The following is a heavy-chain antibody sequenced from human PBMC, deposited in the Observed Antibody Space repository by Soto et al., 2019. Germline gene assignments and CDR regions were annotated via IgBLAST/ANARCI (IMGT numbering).Heavy chain of an antibody. J-gene: IGHJ4*02. CDR2: IIPIFGTA. D-gene: IGHD2-15*01. CDR3: GRGRVVVAATLGPQDFDY. V-gene: IGHV1-69*13. CDR1: GGTFSSDA. Sequence: SVKVSGKASGGTFSSDAISWVRQAPGQGLEWRGGIIPIFGTANYAQKFQGRVTITADESTSTAYMELSSLRSEDTAVYYCGRGRVVVAATLGPQDFDYWGQGTRVTVSS.